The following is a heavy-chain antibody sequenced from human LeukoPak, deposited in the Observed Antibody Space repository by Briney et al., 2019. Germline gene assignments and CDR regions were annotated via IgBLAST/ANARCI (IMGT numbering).Heavy chain of an antibody. CDR3: AREDGSGSSDAFDI. CDR2: ISSSSSYI. D-gene: IGHD3-10*01. V-gene: IGHV3-21*01. CDR1: GFTFSSYS. J-gene: IGHJ3*02. Sequence: GGSLRLSCAASGFTFSSYSMNWVRQAPGKGLEWVSSISSSSSYIYYADSVKGRFTISRDNAKNSLYLQMNSLRAEDTAVYYCAREDGSGSSDAFDIWGQGTMVTVSS.